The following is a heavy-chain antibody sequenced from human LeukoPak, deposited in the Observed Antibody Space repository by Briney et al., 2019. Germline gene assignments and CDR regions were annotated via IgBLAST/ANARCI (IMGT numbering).Heavy chain of an antibody. CDR2: LYSGGSA. J-gene: IGHJ4*02. V-gene: IGHV3-66*01. CDR1: GFTVSSNY. CDR3: TRDFSGYCSGGTCYFGY. Sequence: GSLRLSCTASGFTVSSNYMSWVRQAPGKGLEWVSTLYSGGSAYYADSVKGRFIVSRDDSKNTLFLQMNSLRDEDTAVYYCTRDFSGYCSGGTCYFGYWGQGTLVTVSS. D-gene: IGHD2-15*01.